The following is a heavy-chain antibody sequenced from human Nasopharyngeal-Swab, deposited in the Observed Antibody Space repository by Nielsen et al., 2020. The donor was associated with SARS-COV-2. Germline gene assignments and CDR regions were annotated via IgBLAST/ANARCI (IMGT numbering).Heavy chain of an antibody. CDR1: GFRDYS. CDR2: ISSSSSDI. D-gene: IGHD2-15*01. Sequence: GESLKISCVDSGFRDYSMNWVRQAPGKGLEWVSSISSSSSDIYYADSVKGRFTISRDNAKNSLYLQMNNLRAEDTAVYYCARGYCSCGSCYAKHYGMDVWGQGTTVTVSS. J-gene: IGHJ6*02. V-gene: IGHV3-21*01. CDR3: ARGYCSCGSCYAKHYGMDV.